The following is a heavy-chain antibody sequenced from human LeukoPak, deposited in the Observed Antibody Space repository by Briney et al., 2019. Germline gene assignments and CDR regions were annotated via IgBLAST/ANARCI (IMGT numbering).Heavy chain of an antibody. D-gene: IGHD2-21*01. CDR3: AREGIANWFDP. J-gene: IGHJ5*02. V-gene: IGHV4-61*01. Sequence: SETLSLTCTVSGGSVSSGSYYWSWIRQPPGKGLEWIGYIYYSGSTNYNPSLKSRVTISVDTSKNQFSLKLSSVTAADTAVYYCAREGIANWFDPWGQGTLVTVSS. CDR1: GGSVSSGSYY. CDR2: IYYSGST.